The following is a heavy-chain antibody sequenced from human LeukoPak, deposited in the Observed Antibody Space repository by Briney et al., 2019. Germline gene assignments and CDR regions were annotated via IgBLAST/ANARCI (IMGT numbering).Heavy chain of an antibody. Sequence: GGSLRLSCAASGFTFDDYAMHWVRQAPGKGLEWVSGISWNSGSIGHADSVKGRFTISRDNAKNSLYLQMNSLRAEDTALYYCAKDRGDRSGGSCFDYWGQGTLVTVSS. J-gene: IGHJ4*02. CDR3: AKDRGDRSGGSCFDY. CDR1: GFTFDDYA. CDR2: ISWNSGSI. D-gene: IGHD2-15*01. V-gene: IGHV3-9*01.